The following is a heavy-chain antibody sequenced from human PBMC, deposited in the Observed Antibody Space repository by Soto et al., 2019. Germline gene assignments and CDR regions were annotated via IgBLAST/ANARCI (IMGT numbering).Heavy chain of an antibody. Sequence: EVQLVESGGGLVQPGGSLRLACVASGFNLESHWMHWVRQCPGKELAWVSGVKSDGSRIRYGDFVRGRFTISRDNAKNTLSLKMDSPPADAAGVYICARESMKTLVSGAFDVWGQGTAAVVSS. CDR2: VKSDGSRI. D-gene: IGHD3-10*01. V-gene: IGHV3-74*01. CDR1: GFNLESHW. CDR3: ARESMKTLVSGAFDV. J-gene: IGHJ3*01.